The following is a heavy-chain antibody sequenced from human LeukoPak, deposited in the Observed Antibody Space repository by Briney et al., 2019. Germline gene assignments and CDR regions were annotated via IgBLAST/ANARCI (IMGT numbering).Heavy chain of an antibody. V-gene: IGHV6-1*01. CDR3: AARGGTSGWAFDI. J-gene: IGHJ3*02. CDR2: TYYKSKWYY. CDR1: GDSVSTNRAA. Sequence: SQTLSLTCAISGDSVSTNRAAWNWLRQSPSRGLEWLGRTYYKSKWYYDYALSVKSRITINPDTSKNQFSLQLNSVTPEDTAVYYCAARGGTSGWAFDIWGQGTLVTVSS. D-gene: IGHD3-16*01.